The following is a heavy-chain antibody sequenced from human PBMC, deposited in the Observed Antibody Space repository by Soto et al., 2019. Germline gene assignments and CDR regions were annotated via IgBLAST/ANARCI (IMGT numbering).Heavy chain of an antibody. D-gene: IGHD4-17*01. J-gene: IGHJ4*02. CDR2: ISGSGGST. V-gene: IGHV3-23*01. CDR1: GFTFSSYA. CDR3: AKGVYGDYLFDY. Sequence: PRGSLRLSCAASGFTFSSYAMSWVRQAPGKGLEWVSAISGSGGSTYYADSVKGRFTISRDNSKNTLYLQMNSLRAEDTAVYYCAKGVYGDYLFDYWGQGTLVTVSS.